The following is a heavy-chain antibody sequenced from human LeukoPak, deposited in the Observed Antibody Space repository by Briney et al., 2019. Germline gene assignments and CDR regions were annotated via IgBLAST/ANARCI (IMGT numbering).Heavy chain of an antibody. CDR3: ARGVEPLAATTLAY. Sequence: PGGSLRPSCAASGFTVITNDMTWVRQAPGKELEWVSVLYSDGNTKYADSVQGRFTISRDNSKNTLYLEMNSLSPDDTAVYYCARGVEPLAATTLAYWGQGNLVTVSS. CDR1: GFTVITND. J-gene: IGHJ4*02. CDR2: LYSDGNT. D-gene: IGHD2-15*01. V-gene: IGHV3-53*01.